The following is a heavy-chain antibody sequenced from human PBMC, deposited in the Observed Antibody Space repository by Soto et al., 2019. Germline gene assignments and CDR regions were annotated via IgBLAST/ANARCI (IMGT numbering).Heavy chain of an antibody. Sequence: PSETLSLTCTVSGGSISSGDYWSWIRQTPGKGLEWIGYIYYSGNTYYNPSLKSRITMSVDTSKNQFSLKLTSVTAADTAVYYCARVYYYGSGTSDYWGQGTLVTVSS. CDR2: IYYSGNT. J-gene: IGHJ4*02. D-gene: IGHD3-10*01. V-gene: IGHV4-30-4*08. CDR1: GGSISSGDY. CDR3: ARVYYYGSGTSDY.